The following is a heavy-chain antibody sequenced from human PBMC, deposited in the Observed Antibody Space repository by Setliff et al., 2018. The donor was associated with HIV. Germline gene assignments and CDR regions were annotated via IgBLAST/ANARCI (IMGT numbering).Heavy chain of an antibody. CDR2: VYPRDSKA. V-gene: IGHV5-51*01. Sequence: PGESLKISCQGSGYSFTTYYIGWVRQMPGKGLEWMGLVYPRDSKAQYSPSFEGQVTFSVDTSISTAYLHWSSLKASGTAIYYCARLHDCGGDCYFDYWGQGTMVTVSS. D-gene: IGHD2-21*02. CDR3: ARLHDCGGDCYFDY. CDR1: GYSFTTYY. J-gene: IGHJ4*02.